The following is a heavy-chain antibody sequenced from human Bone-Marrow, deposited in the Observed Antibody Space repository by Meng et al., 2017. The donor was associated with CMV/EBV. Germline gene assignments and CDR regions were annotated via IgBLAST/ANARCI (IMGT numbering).Heavy chain of an antibody. CDR2: INSDGSST. D-gene: IGHD7-27*01. V-gene: IGHV3-74*01. Sequence: ESLKISCAASGFTFSSYWMHWVRQAPGKGLVWVSRINSDGSSTSYADSVKGRFTISRDNAKNSLYLQMNSLRAEDTAVYYCARAPSGYNWFDPWGQGTLVTVSS. CDR3: ARAPSGYNWFDP. J-gene: IGHJ5*02. CDR1: GFTFSSYW.